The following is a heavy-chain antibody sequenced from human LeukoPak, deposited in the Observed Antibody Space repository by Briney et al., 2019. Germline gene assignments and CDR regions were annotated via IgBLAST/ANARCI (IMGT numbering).Heavy chain of an antibody. CDR3: ARGGGILTGSNWFEP. D-gene: IGHD3-9*01. J-gene: IGHJ5*02. CDR1: VYAFTRYD. Sequence: SVWVSCKASVYAFTRYDTSCGRQATGQGLEWMGWMNLNRGNTGYAHKFQVGFTFTRSSPRTTAYMKLARLRSEATACFYCARGGGILTGSNWFEPWGQGTLVTVSS. CDR2: MNLNRGNT. V-gene: IGHV1-8*03.